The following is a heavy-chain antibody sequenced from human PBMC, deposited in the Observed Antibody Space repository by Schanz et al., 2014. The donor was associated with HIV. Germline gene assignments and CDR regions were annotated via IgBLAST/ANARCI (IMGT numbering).Heavy chain of an antibody. CDR3: ARGRFCSGGSCYHDY. D-gene: IGHD2-15*01. CDR2: MNPNSGNT. CDR1: GYPFTSYA. Sequence: QVQLVQSGAEVKKPGASVKVSCKASGYPFTSYAISWMRQATGQGLEWMGWMNPNSGNTGYAQKFQGRVTMTRNTSINTAYMELSSLRSEDTAVYYCARGRFCSGGSCYHDYWGQGTLVTVSS. J-gene: IGHJ4*02. V-gene: IGHV1-8*01.